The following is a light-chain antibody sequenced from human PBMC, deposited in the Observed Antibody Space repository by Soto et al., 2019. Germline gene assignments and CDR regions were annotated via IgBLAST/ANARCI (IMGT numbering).Light chain of an antibody. V-gene: IGKV1-39*01. J-gene: IGKJ3*01. CDR1: QSITSF. CDR2: GAS. Sequence: DIQMTQSPSSLSASVGDRVTITCRASQSITSFLSWYQHKPGKAPKLLIYGASSLQRGVPSRFSGSGSGTDFTLTISSLQPGDFATYYCLQTYRTPFTFGPGTTVDLK. CDR3: LQTYRTPFT.